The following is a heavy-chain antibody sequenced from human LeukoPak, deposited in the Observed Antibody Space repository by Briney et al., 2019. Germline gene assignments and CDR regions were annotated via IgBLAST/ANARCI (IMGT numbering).Heavy chain of an antibody. CDR3: ARDRGSGTISGAFDI. CDR2: IYYDGSNK. Sequence: PGGSLRLSCAASGFTFSSYGMHWVRQAPGRGLEWVAVIYYDGSNKYYADSAKGRFTISRDNSKNTLYLQMNSLRAEDMAVYYCARDRGSGTISGAFDIWGQGTMVTVSS. V-gene: IGHV3-33*01. CDR1: GFTFSSYG. D-gene: IGHD1-26*01. J-gene: IGHJ3*02.